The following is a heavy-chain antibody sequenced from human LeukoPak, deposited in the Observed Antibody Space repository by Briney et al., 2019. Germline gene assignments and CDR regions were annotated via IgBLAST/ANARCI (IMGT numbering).Heavy chain of an antibody. J-gene: IGHJ6*03. CDR3: ARPGFTTVTTRPGDYYYMDV. Sequence: PGGSLRLSCAASGFTVSSNYMSWVRQAPGKGLEWVSVIYSGGSTYYADSVKGRFTISRDNSKNTLYLQMNSLRAEDTAVYYCARPGFTTVTTRPGDYYYMDVWGKGTTVTVSS. V-gene: IGHV3-66*02. CDR1: GFTVSSNY. D-gene: IGHD4-17*01. CDR2: IYSGGST.